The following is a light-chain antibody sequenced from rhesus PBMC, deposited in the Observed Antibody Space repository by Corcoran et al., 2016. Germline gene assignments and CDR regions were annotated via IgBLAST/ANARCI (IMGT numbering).Light chain of an antibody. V-gene: IGKV1-36*02. CDR1: QGISDY. Sequence: DIQMTQSPSSLSASVGDRVTITCRASQGISDYLSWYQQKPGKALKRLIDAASSLESGVPSRFSGSGSGMDFTLTISSLQPEYFAAYYCLQGFSTPFTFGPGTKLDIK. CDR2: AAS. J-gene: IGKJ3*01. CDR3: LQGFSTPFT.